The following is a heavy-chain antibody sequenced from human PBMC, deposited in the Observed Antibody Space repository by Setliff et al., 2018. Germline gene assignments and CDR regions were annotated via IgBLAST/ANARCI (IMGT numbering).Heavy chain of an antibody. V-gene: IGHV3-9*01. D-gene: IGHD1-26*01. Sequence: PGGSLRLSCAASGLIFDDCAMQWVRQAPGTGWEWVSGISWNSGSIDYGNSVKGRFTISRDNAKNSLFLEMNSLRAEDTAVYYCSTGSIVGATAAEYFQHWGQGTLVTVS. CDR2: ISWNSGSI. CDR3: STGSIVGATAAEYFQH. J-gene: IGHJ1*01. CDR1: GLIFDDCA.